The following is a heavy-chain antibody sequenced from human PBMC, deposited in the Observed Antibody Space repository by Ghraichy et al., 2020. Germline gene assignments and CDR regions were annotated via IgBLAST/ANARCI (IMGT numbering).Heavy chain of an antibody. D-gene: IGHD4-17*01. CDR3: ARDTYGDYGFDGMDV. CDR1: GGSISSYY. Sequence: SETLSLTCTVSGGSISSYYWSWIRQPPGKGLEWIGYIYYSGSTNYNPSLKSRVTISVDTSKNQFSLKLSSVTAADTVVYYCARDTYGDYGFDGMDVWCQGTTVTVSS. V-gene: IGHV4-59*01. CDR2: IYYSGST. J-gene: IGHJ6*02.